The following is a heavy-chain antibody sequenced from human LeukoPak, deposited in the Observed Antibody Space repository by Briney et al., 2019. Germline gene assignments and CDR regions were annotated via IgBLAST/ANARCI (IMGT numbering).Heavy chain of an antibody. D-gene: IGHD4-17*01. V-gene: IGHV4-59*01. CDR1: GGSISSYY. Sequence: PSETLSLTCTVSGGSISSYYWSWIRQPPGKGLEWIGYIYYSGSTNYNPSLKSRVTISVDTSKNQFSLKLSSVTAADTAVYYCAREGVTTQNYYYYYYMDVWGKGTTVTISS. J-gene: IGHJ6*03. CDR3: AREGVTTQNYYYYYYMDV. CDR2: IYYSGST.